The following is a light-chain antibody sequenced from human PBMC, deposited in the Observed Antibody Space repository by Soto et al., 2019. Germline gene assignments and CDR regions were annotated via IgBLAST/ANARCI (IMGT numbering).Light chain of an antibody. V-gene: IGLV8-61*01. CDR2: NTN. J-gene: IGLJ3*02. CDR1: SGSVSTSFY. CDR3: VLYMGSGIWV. Sequence: QAVVTQEPSFSVSPGRTVTLTCGLSSGSVSTSFYPSWYQQTPGQAPRTLIYNTNGRSSGVPDRFSSSILGNKAALTITGAQADDESDYYCVLYMGSGIWVFGGGTKVTVL.